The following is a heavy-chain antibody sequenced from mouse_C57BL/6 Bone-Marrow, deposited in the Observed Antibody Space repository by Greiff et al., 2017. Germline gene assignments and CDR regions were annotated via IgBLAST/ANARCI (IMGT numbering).Heavy chain of an antibody. V-gene: IGHV3-6*01. J-gene: IGHJ1*03. D-gene: IGHD1-1*01. CDR3: ARVRFAYYYGSSYWYFDV. CDR1: GYSITSGYY. Sequence: ESGPGLVKPSQSLSLTCSVTGYSITSGYYWNWIRQFPGNKLEWMGYISYDGSNNYNPSLKNRISITRDTSKNQFFLKLNSVTTEDTATYYCARVRFAYYYGSSYWYFDVWGTGTTVTVSS. CDR2: ISYDGSN.